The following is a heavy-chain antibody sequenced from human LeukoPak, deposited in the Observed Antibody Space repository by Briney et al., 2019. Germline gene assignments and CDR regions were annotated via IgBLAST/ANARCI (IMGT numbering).Heavy chain of an antibody. V-gene: IGHV4-34*01. CDR2: INHSGST. D-gene: IGHD2-2*01. CDR3: ARDRGYCSSTSCPGVDV. J-gene: IGHJ6*04. Sequence: SETLSLTCAVYGGSFSGYYWSWIRQPPGKGLEWIGEINHSGSTNYNPSPKSRVTISVDTSKNQFSLKLSSVTAADTAVYYCARDRGYCSSTSCPGVDVWGKGTTVTVSS. CDR1: GGSFSGYY.